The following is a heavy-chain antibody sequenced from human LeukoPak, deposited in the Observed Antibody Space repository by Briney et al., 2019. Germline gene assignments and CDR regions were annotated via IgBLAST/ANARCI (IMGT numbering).Heavy chain of an antibody. J-gene: IGHJ4*02. CDR2: ISGSGSST. V-gene: IGHV3-23*01. Sequence: GGSLRLSCAVSGFTFSSYAMTWVRQAPGKGLEWVSGISGSGSSTYYADSVKGRFTIARDNSKNTLYLQMNSLRAEDTAVYYCANLSGSYFDYCDQGTLVTVSS. D-gene: IGHD1-26*01. CDR3: ANLSGSYFDY. CDR1: GFTFSSYA.